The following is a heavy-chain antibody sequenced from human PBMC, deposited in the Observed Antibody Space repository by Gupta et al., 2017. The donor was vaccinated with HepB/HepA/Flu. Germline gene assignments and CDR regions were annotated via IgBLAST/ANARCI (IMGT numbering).Heavy chain of an antibody. D-gene: IGHD6-6*01. CDR3: ARDRGIAARPYYYYYGMDV. V-gene: IGHV3-33*01. Sequence: QVQLVESGGGVVQPGRSLRLSCAASGFTFSSYGMHWVRQAPGKGLEWVAVIWYDGSNKYYADSVKGRFTISRDNSKNTLYLQMNSLRAEETAVYYCARDRGIAARPYYYYYGMDVWGQGTTVTVSS. CDR2: IWYDGSNK. J-gene: IGHJ6*02. CDR1: GFTFSSYG.